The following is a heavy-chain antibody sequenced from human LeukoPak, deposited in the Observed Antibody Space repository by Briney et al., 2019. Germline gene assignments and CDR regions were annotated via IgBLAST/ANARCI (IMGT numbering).Heavy chain of an antibody. CDR3: ARHNVAFDY. Sequence: SETLSLTCGVSGGSLSFYYWSWIRQSPGKGLEWIGSIYYSGSTYYNPSLKSRVTISVDTSKNQFSLKLSSVTAADTAVYYCARHNVAFDYWGQGTLVTVSS. CDR1: GGSLSFYY. D-gene: IGHD2-21*01. J-gene: IGHJ4*02. V-gene: IGHV4-39*01. CDR2: IYYSGST.